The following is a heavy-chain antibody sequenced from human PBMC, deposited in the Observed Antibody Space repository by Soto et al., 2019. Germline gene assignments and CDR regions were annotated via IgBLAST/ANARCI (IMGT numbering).Heavy chain of an antibody. CDR2: MNPNSGNT. D-gene: IGHD1-26*01. J-gene: IGHJ5*02. Sequence: QVQLVQSGAEVKKPGASVKVSCKDSGYTFTSYDINWVRQATGQGLEWMGWMNPNSGNTGYAQKFQGRVTMTRNTSISTAYMELSRLRSEDTAVYYCARGGIVGANDANWFDPWGQGTLVTVSS. CDR3: ARGGIVGANDANWFDP. CDR1: GYTFTSYD. V-gene: IGHV1-8*01.